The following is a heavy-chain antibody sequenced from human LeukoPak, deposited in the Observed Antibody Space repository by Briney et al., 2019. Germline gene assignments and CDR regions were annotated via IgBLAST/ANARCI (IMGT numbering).Heavy chain of an antibody. CDR1: GYTFTSYG. J-gene: IGHJ5*02. Sequence: ASVKVSCKASGYTFTSYGISWVRQAPGQGLEWMGWNSAYNGNINYAQKLQGRVTMTTDTSTSTAYMELRSLRSDDTAVYYCARDYSNYDSSWFDPWGQGTLVTVSS. CDR3: ARDYSNYDSSWFDP. CDR2: NSAYNGNI. D-gene: IGHD4-11*01. V-gene: IGHV1-18*01.